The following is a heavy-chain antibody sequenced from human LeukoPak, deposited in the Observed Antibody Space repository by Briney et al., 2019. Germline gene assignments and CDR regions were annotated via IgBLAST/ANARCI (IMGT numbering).Heavy chain of an antibody. CDR2: ISSTGYNS. Sequence: GGSLRLSCAASGFTFRSAAMTWVREGPEKGLQWVSLISSTGYNSYYADSVKGRFTVSRDNSKNIVYLQMNSLRAEDTALYYCAKDIQAANWGQGTLVTVSS. CDR1: GFTFRSAA. V-gene: IGHV3-23*01. D-gene: IGHD5-18*01. J-gene: IGHJ1*01. CDR3: AKDIQAAN.